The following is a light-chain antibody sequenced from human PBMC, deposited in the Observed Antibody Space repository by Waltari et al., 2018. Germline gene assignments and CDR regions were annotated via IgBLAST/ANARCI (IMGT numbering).Light chain of an antibody. J-gene: IGLJ3*02. V-gene: IGLV2-14*01. CDR3: SSYTTSATWV. CDR1: SRDIGVYNY. Sequence: QSALTQPPSVSGSPGQSIPIPCTGTSRDIGVYNYVSWYQQHPGKAPRLMIYDVSKRPSGVSNRFSGSKSGKTASLTISGLQAEDEADYFCSSYTTSATWVFGGGTKLTVL. CDR2: DVS.